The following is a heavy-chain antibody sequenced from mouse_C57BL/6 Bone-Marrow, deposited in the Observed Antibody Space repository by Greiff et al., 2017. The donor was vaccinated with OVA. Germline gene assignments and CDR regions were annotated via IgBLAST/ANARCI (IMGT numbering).Heavy chain of an antibody. V-gene: IGHV1-59*01. CDR1: GYTFTSYW. J-gene: IGHJ3*01. CDR3: ARCVYDYDEGFAY. D-gene: IGHD2-4*01. Sequence: QVQLQQPGAELVRPGTSVKLSCKASGYTFTSYWMHWVKQRPGQGLEWIGVIDPSDSYTNYNQKFKGKATLTVDTSSSTAYMQLSSLTSEDSAVYDCARCVYDYDEGFAYWGQGTLVTVSA. CDR2: IDPSDSYT.